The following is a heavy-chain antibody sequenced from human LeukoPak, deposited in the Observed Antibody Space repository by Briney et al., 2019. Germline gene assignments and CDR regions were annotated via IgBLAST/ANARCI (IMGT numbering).Heavy chain of an antibody. CDR3: ARAMAPQRDNWFDP. D-gene: IGHD5-24*01. V-gene: IGHV4-59*01. CDR2: IYYSGST. Sequence: PSETLSLTCTVSGGSISSYYWSWIRQPPGKGLEWIGYIYYSGSTNYNPSLKSRVTISVDTSKNQFSLKLSSVTAADTAVYYCARAMAPQRDNWFDPWGQGTLVTVSS. CDR1: GGSISSYY. J-gene: IGHJ5*02.